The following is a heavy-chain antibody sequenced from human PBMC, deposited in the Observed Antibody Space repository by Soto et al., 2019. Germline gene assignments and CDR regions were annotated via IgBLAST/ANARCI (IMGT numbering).Heavy chain of an antibody. D-gene: IGHD1-26*01. Sequence: QVQLVESGGGVVQPGRSLRLSCAASGFTFSNHGMHWVRQAPGKGLEWVAVISSDGSNKYYADSVKGRFTISRDNSKNTRYLQMNSLRAEDAAVFYCAKEVGTAVPAFTNWYFDFWGRGTLVTVSS. CDR1: GFTFSNHG. J-gene: IGHJ2*01. CDR3: AKEVGTAVPAFTNWYFDF. V-gene: IGHV3-30*18. CDR2: ISSDGSNK.